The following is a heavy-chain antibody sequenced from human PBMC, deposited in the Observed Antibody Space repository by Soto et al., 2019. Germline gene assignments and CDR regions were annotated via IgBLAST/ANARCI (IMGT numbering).Heavy chain of an antibody. D-gene: IGHD3-16*01. Sequence: SETLSLTCTVSGGSIRSSHWWSWVRQPPGKGLERIGEIYHSGSTNLDPSFKSRVTLSVDKSKNQFSLKLTSVTAADTAVYYCARDKATVGGYNLYDPWGQGILVTVSS. J-gene: IGHJ5*02. CDR1: GGSIRSSHW. CDR2: IYHSGST. V-gene: IGHV4-4*02. CDR3: ARDKATVGGYNLYDP.